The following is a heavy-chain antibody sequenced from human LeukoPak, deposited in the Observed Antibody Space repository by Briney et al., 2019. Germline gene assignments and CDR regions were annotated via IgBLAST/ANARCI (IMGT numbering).Heavy chain of an antibody. J-gene: IGHJ4*02. D-gene: IGHD1-26*01. Sequence: PGGSLRLSCAASGFTFSSYAMSWVRQAPGKGLEWVPAISGSGSRYYADSVKGRFTISRDNSKNTLYLQMNSLKAEDTAVYYCAKGLQWELPFDYWGQGTLVTVSS. CDR1: GFTFSSYA. CDR2: ISGSGSR. CDR3: AKGLQWELPFDY. V-gene: IGHV3-23*01.